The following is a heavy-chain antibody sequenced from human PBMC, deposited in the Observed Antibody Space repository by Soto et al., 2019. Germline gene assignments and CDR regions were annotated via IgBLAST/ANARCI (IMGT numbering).Heavy chain of an antibody. Sequence: PSETLSLTCTVSGGSISSYYWSWIRQPPGKGLEWIGYIYYSGSTNYNPSHKSRVTISVDTSKNQFSLKLSSVTAADTAVYYCARHNSKMTTVPRDAFDIWGQGTMVT. D-gene: IGHD4-17*01. CDR2: IYYSGST. J-gene: IGHJ3*02. V-gene: IGHV4-59*08. CDR1: GGSISSYY. CDR3: ARHNSKMTTVPRDAFDI.